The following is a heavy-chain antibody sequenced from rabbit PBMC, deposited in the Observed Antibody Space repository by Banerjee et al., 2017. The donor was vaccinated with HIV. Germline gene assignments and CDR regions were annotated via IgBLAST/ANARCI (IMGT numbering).Heavy chain of an antibody. CDR3: AREDYTSGWGAVL. Sequence: QEQLVESGGGLVQPEGYRTLTCTASGFSFRSSYYMCWVRQAPGKGLEWIGCIYTGSGSAYCASWAKGRFTISKTSSTTVTLQMTSLTAADTATYFCAREDYTSGWGAVLWGPGTLVTVS. CDR2: IYTGSGSA. D-gene: IGHD4-1*01. V-gene: IGHV1S45*01. CDR1: GFSFRSSYY. J-gene: IGHJ6*01.